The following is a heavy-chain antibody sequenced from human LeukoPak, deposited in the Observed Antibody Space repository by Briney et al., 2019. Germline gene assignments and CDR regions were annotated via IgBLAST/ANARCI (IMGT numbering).Heavy chain of an antibody. J-gene: IGHJ4*02. V-gene: IGHV4-30-4*08. D-gene: IGHD3-10*01. CDR2: IYYSGST. CDR3: ARDGSDHMDHYFDY. CDR1: GGSISSGDYY. Sequence: SQTLSLTCIVSGGSISSGDYYWSWIRQPPGKGLEWIGYIYYSGSTYYNPSLKSRVTISVDTSKNQFSLKLSSVTAADTAVYYCARDGSDHMDHYFDYWGQGTLVTVSS.